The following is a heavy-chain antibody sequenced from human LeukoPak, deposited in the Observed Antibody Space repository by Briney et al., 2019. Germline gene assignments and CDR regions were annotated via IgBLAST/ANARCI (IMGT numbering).Heavy chain of an antibody. CDR1: GFTFSSYA. Sequence: PGGSLRLSCAASGFTFSSYAMSWVRQGPGKGLEWVSAISGSGGSTYYADSVKGRFTISRDNSKNTLYLQMNSLRAEDTAVYYCAKHYGSGSKGGYYFDYWGQGTLVTVSS. V-gene: IGHV3-23*01. J-gene: IGHJ4*02. CDR3: AKHYGSGSKGGYYFDY. CDR2: ISGSGGST. D-gene: IGHD3-10*01.